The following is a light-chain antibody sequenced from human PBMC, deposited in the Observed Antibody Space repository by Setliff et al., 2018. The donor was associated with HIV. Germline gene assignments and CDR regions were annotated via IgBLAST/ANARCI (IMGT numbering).Light chain of an antibody. J-gene: IGLJ1*01. CDR2: EVS. V-gene: IGLV2-18*02. Sequence: QSALTQSPSVSGSPGQSVTISCTGTISDVGTYDRVSWYQQPPGTAPKLMIYEVSNRPSGVPDRFSGSKSGNTASLIISGLQAEDEADYYCFSFTSSSTYVFGPGTKVTVL. CDR1: ISDVGTYDR. CDR3: FSFTSSSTYV.